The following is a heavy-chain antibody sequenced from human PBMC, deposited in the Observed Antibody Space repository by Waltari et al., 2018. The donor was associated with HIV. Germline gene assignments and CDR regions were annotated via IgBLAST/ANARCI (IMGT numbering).Heavy chain of an antibody. J-gene: IGHJ6*02. CDR2: ISWNSGDI. CDR3: VKDGASTIFGVLNGMDV. Sequence: EVKLVESGGGSVQPGRSLRLSCTASGITFDDYAMHCVRQPPGKGLEWVSGISWNSGDIAYADSVKGRFTISRDNTKNSLFLQMNSVRVEDTALYYCVKDGASTIFGVLNGMDVWGQGTTVTVSS. V-gene: IGHV3-9*01. CDR1: GITFDDYA. D-gene: IGHD3-3*01.